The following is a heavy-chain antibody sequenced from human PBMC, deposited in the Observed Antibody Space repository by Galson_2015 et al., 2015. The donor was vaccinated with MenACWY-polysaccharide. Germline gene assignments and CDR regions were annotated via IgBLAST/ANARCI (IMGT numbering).Heavy chain of an antibody. CDR3: ARDYGIRTSCYGWDF. D-gene: IGHD2-2*01. J-gene: IGHJ4*03. Sequence: SLRLSCAASGFTFSRYAMHWVRQAPGKGLEWVAVTSYDATNKYYAESVKGRFTISRDNSKNTMYVQMNSLRAEDTAFYYGARDYGIRTSCYGWDFGGQGPPFTFSS. V-gene: IGHV3-30-3*01. CDR2: TSYDATNK. CDR1: GFTFSRYA.